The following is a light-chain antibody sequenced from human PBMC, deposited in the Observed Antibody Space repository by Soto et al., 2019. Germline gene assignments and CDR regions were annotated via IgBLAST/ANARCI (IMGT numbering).Light chain of an antibody. CDR1: QSVSYN. Sequence: DIVMTQSPATLSVSPGERATLSCRASQSVSYNLAWYQQKPGQGPRLLIYGAFTRATGIPARFRGSGSGTEFTLTISSLQSEDFAVYYCQQYKKWPPLTFGGGTKVEIK. CDR2: GAF. V-gene: IGKV3-15*01. CDR3: QQYKKWPPLT. J-gene: IGKJ4*01.